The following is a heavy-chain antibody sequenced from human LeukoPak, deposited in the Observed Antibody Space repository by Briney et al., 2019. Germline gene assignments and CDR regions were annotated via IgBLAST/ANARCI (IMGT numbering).Heavy chain of an antibody. D-gene: IGHD3-3*01. V-gene: IGHV4-59*01. Sequence: SETLSLTCTVPGGSISSYYWSWIRQPPGKGLEWIGYIYYSGNTNYNPSLQCRVTISVDKSKNQFSLKLSSVTAADTAVYYCARLWSEGNWENWFDPWGQGTLVTVSS. CDR2: IYYSGNT. CDR3: ARLWSEGNWENWFDP. J-gene: IGHJ5*02. CDR1: GGSISSYY.